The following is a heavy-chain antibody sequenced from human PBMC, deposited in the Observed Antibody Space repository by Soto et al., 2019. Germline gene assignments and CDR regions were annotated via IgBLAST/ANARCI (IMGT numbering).Heavy chain of an antibody. Sequence: QVTLKESGPVLVKPTETLTLTCTVSGFSLSNARMGVSWIRQPPGKALEWLAHIFSNDEKSYSPSLKSRLTISKXXSXSXXVLTMTTMDPVDTATYYCARIRTTYYDFWSGYFDYWGQGTLVTVSS. J-gene: IGHJ4*02. V-gene: IGHV2-26*01. CDR2: IFSNDEK. D-gene: IGHD3-3*01. CDR1: GFSLSNARMG. CDR3: ARIRTTYYDFWSGYFDY.